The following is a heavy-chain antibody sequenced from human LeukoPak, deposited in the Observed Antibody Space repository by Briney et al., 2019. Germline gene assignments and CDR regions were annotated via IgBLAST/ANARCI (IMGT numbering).Heavy chain of an antibody. Sequence: GGSLRLSCAASGFTFSTYAMHWVRQAPGKGLEWVAVISYDGSSKYYADSVKGRFTISRDNSKNTLYLQMNSLRAEDTAVYYCARDSSHITMIGYFQHWGQGTLVTVSS. CDR1: GFTFSTYA. V-gene: IGHV3-30*04. CDR3: ARDSSHITMIGYFQH. J-gene: IGHJ1*01. CDR2: ISYDGSSK. D-gene: IGHD3-22*01.